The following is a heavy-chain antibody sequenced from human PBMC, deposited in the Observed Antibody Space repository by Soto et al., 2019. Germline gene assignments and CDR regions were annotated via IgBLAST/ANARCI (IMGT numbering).Heavy chain of an antibody. D-gene: IGHD2-2*01. V-gene: IGHV3-30*03. J-gene: IGHJ6*02. CDR3: ASDPLHCNSVLCRMNGMHV. Sequence: PGGSLRLSCAASGFTFSSYSMNWVRQAPGKGLEWVAYVSIDGNTKYYADSVKGRFTVSRDNSKNTVFLQINSLRPEDTALYYCASDPLHCNSVLCRMNGMHVWGQGTTVTVSS. CDR1: GFTFSSYS. CDR2: VSIDGNTK.